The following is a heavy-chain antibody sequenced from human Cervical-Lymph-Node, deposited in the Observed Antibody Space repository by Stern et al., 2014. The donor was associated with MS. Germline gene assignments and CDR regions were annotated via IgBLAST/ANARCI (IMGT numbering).Heavy chain of an antibody. D-gene: IGHD3-3*01. CDR3: AKDINDYWSGPADY. CDR2: INWSGGNT. Sequence: EVHLVESGGGLVQPGRSLRLSCAASGFTFADHAMHWVRQAPGKGLAWVSGINWSGGNTGYADVVEGRFTISRDNAKNSLYLQINSLRVEDTAFYYCAKDINDYWSGPADYWGQGTLVTVSS. V-gene: IGHV3-9*01. J-gene: IGHJ4*02. CDR1: GFTFADHA.